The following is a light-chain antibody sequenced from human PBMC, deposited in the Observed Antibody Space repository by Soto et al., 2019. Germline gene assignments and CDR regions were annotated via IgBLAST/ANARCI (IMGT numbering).Light chain of an antibody. CDR1: QSISSY. CDR3: QQSFSTPPT. V-gene: IGKV1-39*01. CDR2: AAS. J-gene: IGKJ1*01. Sequence: DIQMTQSPSSLSASVGDRVTITCRASQSISSYLNWYQQKPGKAPKLLIYAASSLQSGVPSRFNGSGTGTDFTLTISSLQPQDFTTYYCQQSFSTPPTFGQGPRVGI.